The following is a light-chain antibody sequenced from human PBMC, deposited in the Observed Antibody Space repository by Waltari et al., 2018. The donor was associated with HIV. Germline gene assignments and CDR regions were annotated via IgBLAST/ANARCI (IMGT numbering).Light chain of an antibody. CDR2: GDT. V-gene: IGLV1-40*01. CDR1: NSNNGAGYD. J-gene: IGLJ3*02. CDR3: QSYDKSLSGLWV. Sequence: SVLTQLPSVSGTPGQEISISCSGNNSNNGAGYDVHWYRPSQGTSPRLVLYGDTSRPAGVPDRFSGSRSGNSVSLDITGLRAEDEGDYYCQSYDKSLSGLWVFGGGTRLTVL.